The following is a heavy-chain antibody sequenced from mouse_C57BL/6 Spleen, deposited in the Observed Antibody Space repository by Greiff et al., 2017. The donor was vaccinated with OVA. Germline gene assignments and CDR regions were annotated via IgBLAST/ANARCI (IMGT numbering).Heavy chain of an antibody. D-gene: IGHD4-1*01. V-gene: IGHV1-72*01. CDR3: ARNELGRGAWFAY. J-gene: IGHJ3*01. CDR2: IDPNSGGT. CDR1: GYTFTSYW. Sequence: VQLQQPGAELVKPGASVKLSCKASGYTFTSYWMHWVKQRPGRGLEWIGRIDPNSGGTKYNEKFKSKATLTVDKPSSTAYMQRSSLTSEDSAVYDGARNELGRGAWFAYWGQGTLVTVSA.